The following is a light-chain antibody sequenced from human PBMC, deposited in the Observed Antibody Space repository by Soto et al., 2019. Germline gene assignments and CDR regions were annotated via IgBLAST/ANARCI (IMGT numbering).Light chain of an antibody. CDR3: QQSYSTPFT. CDR1: QSVNKW. Sequence: IQMTHSPSTLSASVGDRVTITCRASQSVNKWLAWFQQKPGKVPKLLIFDASTLQTGVPSRFSGSGSGTDFTLTINSLQPEDFATYYCQQSYSTPFTFGQGTRLEIK. J-gene: IGKJ5*01. V-gene: IGKV1-39*01. CDR2: DAS.